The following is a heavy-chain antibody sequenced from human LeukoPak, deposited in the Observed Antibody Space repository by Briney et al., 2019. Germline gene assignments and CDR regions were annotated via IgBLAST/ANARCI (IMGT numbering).Heavy chain of an antibody. CDR1: GFTFSSYG. CDR2: ISYDGSNK. D-gene: IGHD3-22*01. CDR3: AKDLDDSSGYYYPGLDY. J-gene: IGHJ4*02. V-gene: IGHV3-30*18. Sequence: GGSLRLSCAASGFTFSSYGMHWVRQAPGKGLEWVAVISYDGSNKYYADSVKGRFTISRDNSKNTLYLQMNSLRAEDTAVYYCAKDLDDSSGYYYPGLDYWGQGTLVTVSS.